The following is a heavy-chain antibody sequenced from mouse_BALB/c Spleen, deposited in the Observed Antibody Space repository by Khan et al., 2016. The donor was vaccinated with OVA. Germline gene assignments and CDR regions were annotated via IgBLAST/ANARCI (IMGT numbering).Heavy chain of an antibody. CDR3: SRSPYGNFAY. D-gene: IGHD2-1*01. V-gene: IGHV5-9-3*01. CDR1: GFTFSTYA. Sequence: EVQLVESGGALVKPGGSLKLSCAASGFTFSTYAMSWVRQTPEKRLEWVATINSDGDYTYYPDSVTGRFTISRDNAKNTLYLQMSSLRSEDTARYYCSRSPYGNFAYWGQGTLVTVAA. J-gene: IGHJ3*01. CDR2: INSDGDYT.